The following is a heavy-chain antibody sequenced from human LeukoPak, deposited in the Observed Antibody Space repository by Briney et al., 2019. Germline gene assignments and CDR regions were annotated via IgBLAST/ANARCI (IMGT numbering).Heavy chain of an antibody. CDR3: ARALPVFSSVWFVYFDY. V-gene: IGHV1-2*02. CDR1: GYTFTGYY. D-gene: IGHD6-19*01. Sequence: ASVTVSCKASGYTFTGYYMHWVRQAPGQGLEWMGWINPNSGGTNYAQKFQGRVTITRDTSISTAYMELRRLRSDDTAVYYCARALPVFSSVWFVYFDYWGQGTLVTVSS. J-gene: IGHJ4*02. CDR2: INPNSGGT.